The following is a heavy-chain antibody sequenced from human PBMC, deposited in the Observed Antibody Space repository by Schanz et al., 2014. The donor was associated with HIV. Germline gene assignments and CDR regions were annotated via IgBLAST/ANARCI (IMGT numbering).Heavy chain of an antibody. J-gene: IGHJ6*02. CDR1: GGSISSGGYY. V-gene: IGHV4-31*03. Sequence: QVQLQESGPGLVKPSQTLSLTCTVSGGSISSGGYYWSWIRQHPGKGLEWIGNIYYSGSTYYNPSLKSRVTISVDTSKNQFSLKLSSVTAADTAVYYCARDIPRDTVTRYYGMDVWGQGTTVTVSS. D-gene: IGHD4-4*01. CDR3: ARDIPRDTVTRYYGMDV. CDR2: IYYSGST.